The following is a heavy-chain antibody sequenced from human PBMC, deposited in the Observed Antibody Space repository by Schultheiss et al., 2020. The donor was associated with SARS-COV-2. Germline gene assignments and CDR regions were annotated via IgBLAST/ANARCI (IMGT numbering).Heavy chain of an antibody. CDR1: GGSFSGYY. D-gene: IGHD4-17*01. CDR3: ARVPYGDYPGY. Sequence: SETLSLTCAVYGGSFSGYYWSWIRQPPGKGLEWIGEIYHSGSTNYNPSLKSRVTISVDKSKNQFSLKLSSVTAADTAVYYCARVPYGDYPGYWGQGTLVTVSS. J-gene: IGHJ4*02. V-gene: IGHV4-34*01. CDR2: IYHSGST.